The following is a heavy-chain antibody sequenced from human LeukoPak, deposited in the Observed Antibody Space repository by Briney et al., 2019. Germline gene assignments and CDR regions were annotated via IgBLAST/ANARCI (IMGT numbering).Heavy chain of an antibody. CDR1: GFTFSSYA. J-gene: IGHJ4*02. D-gene: IGHD2-15*01. V-gene: IGHV3-23*01. CDR3: ARGDRVSRCVVSFDY. CDR2: ISGSGGST. Sequence: GGSLRLSCAASGFTFSSYAMSWVRQAPGKGLEWVSAISGSGGSTYYADSVKGRFTISRDNSKNTLYLQMNSLRAEDTAVYYCARGDRVSRCVVSFDYWGQGTLVTVSS.